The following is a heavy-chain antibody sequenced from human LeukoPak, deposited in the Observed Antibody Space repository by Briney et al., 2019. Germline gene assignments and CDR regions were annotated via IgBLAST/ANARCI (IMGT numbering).Heavy chain of an antibody. CDR2: INPNSGGT. J-gene: IGHJ4*02. V-gene: IGHV1-2*02. D-gene: IGHD6-13*01. CDR1: GYTFTGYY. CDR3: ARQAAAGTMIGIPGGY. Sequence: ASVKVSCKASGYTFTGYYMHWVRQAPGQGLEWMGWINPNSGGTNYAQKFQGRVTMTRDTSISTAYMELSRLRSDDTAVYYCARQAAAGTMIGIPGGYWGQGTLVTVSS.